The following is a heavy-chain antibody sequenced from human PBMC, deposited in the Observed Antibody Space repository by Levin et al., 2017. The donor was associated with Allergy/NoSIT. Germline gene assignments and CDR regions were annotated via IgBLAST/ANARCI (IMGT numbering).Heavy chain of an antibody. V-gene: IGHV1-18*01. CDR1: GYTFRNYG. D-gene: IGHD2-8*02. Sequence: ASVKVSCKASGYTFRNYGISWVRQAPGRGLEWLGWISTDTGNRHYAQNLQGRVTMTTDTSTDTAHLELRSLRSDDTAIDYCARLVVGAKGWFAPWGQGTPVTVSS. CDR3: ARLVVGAKGWFAP. J-gene: IGHJ5*02. CDR2: ISTDTGNR.